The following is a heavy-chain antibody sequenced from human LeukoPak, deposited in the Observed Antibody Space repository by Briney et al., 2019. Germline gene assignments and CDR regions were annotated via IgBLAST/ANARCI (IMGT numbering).Heavy chain of an antibody. D-gene: IGHD1-7*01. CDR1: GFTFSDYH. V-gene: IGHV3-11*01. J-gene: IGHJ6*02. Sequence: KPGGSLRLSCAASGFTFSDYHMSWIRQAPGKGLEWVSYISSSGSTIYYADSVKGRFTISRDNAKNSLYLQMNSLRAEDTAVYYCARDRNWNYVGGFYYGMDVWGQGTTVTVSS. CDR3: ARDRNWNYVGGFYYGMDV. CDR2: ISSSGSTI.